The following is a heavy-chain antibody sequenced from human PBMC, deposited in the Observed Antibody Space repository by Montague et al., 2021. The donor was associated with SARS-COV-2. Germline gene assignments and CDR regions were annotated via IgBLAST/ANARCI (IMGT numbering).Heavy chain of an antibody. V-gene: IGHV4-39*01. Sequence: SETLSLTCTLSGGSFSTTSNYWNWIRQPPGKGLEWIGTIYYTETTYYNPAPISGTTYYSPTPQSRVTISVDTSRNQVFLDLRSVTAPDTAVYFRSKGGGIGVSDSWGQGTLVTVSS. CDR2: IYYTETTYYNPAPISGTT. CDR1: GGSFSTTSNY. J-gene: IGHJ4*02. CDR3: SKGGGIGVSDS. D-gene: IGHD6-19*01.